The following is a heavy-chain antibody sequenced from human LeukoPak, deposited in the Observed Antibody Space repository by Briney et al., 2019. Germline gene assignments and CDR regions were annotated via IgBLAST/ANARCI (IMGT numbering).Heavy chain of an antibody. V-gene: IGHV3-23*01. Sequence: GGSLRLYCAASGFTFSSYAMSWVRQAPGKWLEWVSAISGSGGSTYYADSVKGRFTISRDNSKNTLYLQMNSLRAEDTAVYYCAKQVSYDFWSGMYYFDYWGQGTLVTVSS. CDR1: GFTFSSYA. D-gene: IGHD3-3*01. J-gene: IGHJ4*02. CDR2: ISGSGGST. CDR3: AKQVSYDFWSGMYYFDY.